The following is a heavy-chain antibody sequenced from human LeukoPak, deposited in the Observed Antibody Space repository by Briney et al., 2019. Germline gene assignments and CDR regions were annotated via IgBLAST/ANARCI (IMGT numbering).Heavy chain of an antibody. V-gene: IGHV3-48*03. D-gene: IGHD6-13*01. CDR3: ASSAAGIYGY. CDR1: GFTFSSYE. CDR2: ISSSGSTI. Sequence: GGSLRLSCSASGFTFSSYEMNWVRQAPGKGLDWVSYISSSGSTIYYADSVKGRFTISRDNAKNSLYLQMNSLRAEDTAVYYCASSAAGIYGYWGQGTMVTVSS. J-gene: IGHJ4*02.